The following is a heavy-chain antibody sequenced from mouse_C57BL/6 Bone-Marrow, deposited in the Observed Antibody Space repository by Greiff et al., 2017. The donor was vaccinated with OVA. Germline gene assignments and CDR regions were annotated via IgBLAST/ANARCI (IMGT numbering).Heavy chain of an antibody. CDR2: IRSNSNNYAT. J-gene: IGHJ1*03. CDR3: VRHDVYWYFDV. V-gene: IGHV10-1*01. CDR1: GFSFNTYA. Sequence: EVQVVESGGGLVQPKGSLKLSCAASGFSFNTYAMNWVRQAPGKGLEWVARIRSNSNNYATYYADSVKDRFTISRDDSESMLYLQMNNLKTEDTAMYYCVRHDVYWYFDVWGTGTTVTVSS. D-gene: IGHD2-3*01.